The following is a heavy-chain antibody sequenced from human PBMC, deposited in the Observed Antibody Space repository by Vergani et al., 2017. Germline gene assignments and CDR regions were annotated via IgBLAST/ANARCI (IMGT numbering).Heavy chain of an antibody. J-gene: IGHJ4*02. CDR2: ISGSGGST. CDR3: AETVDTAVVFDY. V-gene: IGHV3-23*01. D-gene: IGHD5-18*01. Sequence: EVQLLESGGGLVQPGGSLRLSCAASGFTFSSYAMSWVRQAPGKGLEWVSAISGSGGSTYYADSVKGRFTISRDNSKNTLYLQMNSLRAEGTAVYYCAETVDTAVVFDYWGQGTLVTVSS. CDR1: GFTFSSYA.